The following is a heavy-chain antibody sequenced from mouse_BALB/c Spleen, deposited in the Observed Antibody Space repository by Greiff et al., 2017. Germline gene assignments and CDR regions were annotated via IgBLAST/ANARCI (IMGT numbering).Heavy chain of an antibody. J-gene: IGHJ3*01. CDR2: IWAGGST. CDR3: ARERDGYYLFAY. CDR1: GFSLTSYG. V-gene: IGHV2-9*02. D-gene: IGHD2-3*01. Sequence: VKVVESGPGLVAPSQSLSITCTVSGFSLTSYGVHWVRQPPGKGLEWLGVIWAGGSTNYNSALMSRLSISKDNSKSQVFLKMNSLQTDDTAMYYCARERDGYYLFAYWGQGTLVTVSA.